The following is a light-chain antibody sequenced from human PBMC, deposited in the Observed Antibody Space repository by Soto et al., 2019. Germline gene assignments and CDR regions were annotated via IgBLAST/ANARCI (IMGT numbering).Light chain of an antibody. V-gene: IGLV2-14*03. J-gene: IGLJ2*01. CDR2: KVS. CDR3: MSFIDSTSTHRV. CDR1: SSDVGHPYNY. Sequence: QSVLTQPASVSGSPGQSITISCTGTSSDVGHPYNYVSWYQQHPGKAPKLLIFKVSNRPSGISGRFSGSKSGNTASLTISGLQAEDEADYYCMSFIDSTSTHRVLGGGTKLTVL.